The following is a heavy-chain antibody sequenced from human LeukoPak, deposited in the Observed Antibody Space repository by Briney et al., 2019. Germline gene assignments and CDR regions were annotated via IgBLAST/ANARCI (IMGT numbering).Heavy chain of an antibody. CDR3: AKDRSCTNDICHGDFYY. V-gene: IGHV3-23*01. J-gene: IGHJ4*02. Sequence: AGSLRLSCAASGFTFSSYAVSWVRQAPGKGLEWVSSISGSGGSTYSADSVKGRFTISRDNSKNTLYLQMTSLRAEDTALYYCAKDRSCTNDICHGDFYYWGQGTLVTVSS. D-gene: IGHD2-8*01. CDR2: ISGSGGST. CDR1: GFTFSSYA.